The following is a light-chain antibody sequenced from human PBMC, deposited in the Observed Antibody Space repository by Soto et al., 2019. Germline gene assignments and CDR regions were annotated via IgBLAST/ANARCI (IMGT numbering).Light chain of an antibody. V-gene: IGKV3-15*01. CDR1: QSFSVN. J-gene: IGKJ1*01. CDR3: QQYNSWPWT. CDR2: GAS. Sequence: EIVMTQSPGTLSVSLGERATLSCRASQSFSVNLAWYQQKPGQPPRLLIFGASARATGVPARFSGSASGSGSGTDFTLTISSLQSEDFAVYYCQQYNSWPWTFGQGTKVEIK.